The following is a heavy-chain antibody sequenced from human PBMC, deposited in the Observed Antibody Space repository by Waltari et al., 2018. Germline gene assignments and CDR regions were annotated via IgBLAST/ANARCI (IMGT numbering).Heavy chain of an antibody. J-gene: IGHJ4*02. CDR2: IIPILGIA. Sequence: QVQLVQSGAEVKKPGSSVKVSCKASGGTFSSYAIRWVRQAPGQGLEWMGGIIPILGIANYAQKFQGRVTITADESTSTAYMELSSLRSEDTAVYYCASGYSSSWYGVERGFDYWGQGTLVTVSS. CDR1: GGTFSSYA. D-gene: IGHD6-13*01. V-gene: IGHV1-69*04. CDR3: ASGYSSSWYGVERGFDY.